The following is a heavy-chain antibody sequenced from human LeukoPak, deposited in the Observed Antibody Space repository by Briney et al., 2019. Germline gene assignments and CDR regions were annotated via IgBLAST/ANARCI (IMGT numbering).Heavy chain of an antibody. CDR1: GYSFTSYW. CDR3: ARHRQSTSSRNPFDY. J-gene: IGHJ4*02. D-gene: IGHD2-2*01. V-gene: IGHV5-10-1*01. Sequence: PGESLKISCKGSGYSFTSYWISWVRQMPGKGLELMGRIDPSDSYTNYSPSFQGHVTISADKSISTAYLQWSSLKASDTAMYYCARHRQSTSSRNPFDYWGQGTLVTVSS. CDR2: IDPSDSYT.